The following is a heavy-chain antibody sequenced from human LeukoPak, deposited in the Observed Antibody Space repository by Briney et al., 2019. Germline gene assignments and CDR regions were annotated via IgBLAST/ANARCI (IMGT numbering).Heavy chain of an antibody. CDR1: GYTFTTYG. Sequence: ASVKVSCKASGYTFTTYGITWVRQAPGQGLEWMGWISAYNGNTNYAQKLQGRVTMTTDTSTSTAYMELRSLRSDDRAVYYCARALVDGYKELGYWGQGTLVTVSS. D-gene: IGHD5-24*01. CDR3: ARALVDGYKELGY. V-gene: IGHV1-18*01. J-gene: IGHJ4*02. CDR2: ISAYNGNT.